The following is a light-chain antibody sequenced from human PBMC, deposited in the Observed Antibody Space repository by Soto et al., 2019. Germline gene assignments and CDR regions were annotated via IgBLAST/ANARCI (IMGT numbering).Light chain of an antibody. CDR3: QQYNDNWT. J-gene: IGKJ1*01. CDR1: QSISSW. CDR2: KAS. V-gene: IGKV1-5*03. Sequence: DIQMTQSPSTLSASVGDRVTITCRASQSISSWLAWHQQNPGKAPRLLIYKASNLESGVQSRFSGSGSGTEFNLTITSLQPDDSATYYCQQYNDNWTFGQGTKVE.